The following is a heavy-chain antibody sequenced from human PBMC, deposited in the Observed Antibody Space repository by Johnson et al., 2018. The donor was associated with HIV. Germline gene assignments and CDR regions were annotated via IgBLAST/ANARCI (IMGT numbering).Heavy chain of an antibody. D-gene: IGHD6-6*01. V-gene: IGHV3-9*01. CDR2: ISWNSGSI. Sequence: EVQLVASGGGLLQPGRSLRLSCSAPGFTFDDYALHWVRQAPGKGLVWVSGISWNSGSIGYADSVKGRFTISRDNAKNSLYLQMNSLRAEDTALYYCAKDIVSSSTAFDIWGQGTMVTVSS. CDR1: GFTFDDYA. J-gene: IGHJ3*02. CDR3: AKDIVSSSTAFDI.